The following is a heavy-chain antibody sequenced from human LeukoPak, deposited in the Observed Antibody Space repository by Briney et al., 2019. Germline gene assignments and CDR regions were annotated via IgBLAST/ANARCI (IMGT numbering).Heavy chain of an antibody. D-gene: IGHD3-10*01. V-gene: IGHV5-51*01. J-gene: IGHJ4*02. CDR3: ARRGPVSGWFGE. Sequence: GESLKIFCSGSGYNFSNHWIGWVRQTPGKGLEWMGIIYPGDSDTRYSPSFQGQVTVSADKSISTAYLQWGSLKASDTAMYYCARRGPVSGWFGERGQGTLVTVPS. CDR1: GYNFSNHW. CDR2: IYPGDSDT.